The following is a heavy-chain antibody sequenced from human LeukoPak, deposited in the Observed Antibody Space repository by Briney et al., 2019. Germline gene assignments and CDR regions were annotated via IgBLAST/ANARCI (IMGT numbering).Heavy chain of an antibody. V-gene: IGHV3-9*01. Sequence: PGRSLRLSCAASGFTFDDYAMHWVRQAPGKGLEWVSGISWNSGRIGYADSVKGRFSISRDNAKNSLYLQMNSLRAEDTAVYYCARDPSTGSRGYRPLGFDYWGQGTLVTVSS. J-gene: IGHJ4*02. CDR3: ARDPSTGSRGYRPLGFDY. CDR1: GFTFDDYA. D-gene: IGHD5-18*01. CDR2: ISWNSGRI.